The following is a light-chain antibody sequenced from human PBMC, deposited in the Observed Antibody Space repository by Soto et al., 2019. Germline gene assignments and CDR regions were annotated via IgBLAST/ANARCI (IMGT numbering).Light chain of an antibody. CDR2: EAS. Sequence: VLTHSAATLALSPGKRATRSCRTSQRVTSGYLAWYQQTPGRPPRLIIYEASTRATGIPDRFSGSGSGTDYTLTIGRLEPEDFALYYCQQYGNSPQPFGQGTKVDI. CDR3: QQYGNSPQP. V-gene: IGKV3-20*01. J-gene: IGKJ1*01. CDR1: QRVTSGY.